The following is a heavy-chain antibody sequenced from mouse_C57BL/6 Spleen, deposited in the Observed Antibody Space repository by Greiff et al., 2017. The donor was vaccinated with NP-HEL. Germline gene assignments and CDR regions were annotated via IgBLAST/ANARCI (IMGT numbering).Heavy chain of an antibody. CDR3: ARGLLHAMDY. D-gene: IGHD2-3*01. J-gene: IGHJ4*01. Sequence: EVQLKESGPGLVKPSQSLSLTCSVTGYSITSGYYWNWIRQFPGNKLEWMGYISYDGSNNYNPSLKNRISITRDTSKNQFFLKLNSVTTEDTATYYCARGLLHAMDYWGQGTSVTVSS. CDR1: GYSITSGYY. V-gene: IGHV3-6*01. CDR2: ISYDGSN.